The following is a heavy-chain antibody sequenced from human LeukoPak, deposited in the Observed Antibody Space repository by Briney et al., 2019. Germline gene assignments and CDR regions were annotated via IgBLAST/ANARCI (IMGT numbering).Heavy chain of an antibody. CDR3: ARDQVGCGGDCYGNTFDL. D-gene: IGHD2-21*02. J-gene: IGHJ3*01. Sequence: GGSLTLSCAASGFTVSSNYMNWVRQAPGKGLEWVSVLYADGGTAYADSVKGRFTVSRDNSKNTLYLQMNSLRVEHTAVYYCARDQVGCGGDCYGNTFDLWGQGTLVTVSS. CDR2: LYADGGT. CDR1: GFTVSSNY. V-gene: IGHV3-66*01.